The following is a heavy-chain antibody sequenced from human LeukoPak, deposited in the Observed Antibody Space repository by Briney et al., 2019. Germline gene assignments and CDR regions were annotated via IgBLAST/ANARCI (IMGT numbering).Heavy chain of an antibody. CDR3: AKDRASMIRGVMD. Sequence: GGSLRLSCVASGFTFDDYAMHWVRQAPGKGLEWVSGLSWGGGTIGYGDSVKDRFIISRDNAKNSLYLQMNSLRPEDTAFYYCAKDRASMIRGVMDWVQGTLVTVSS. CDR2: LSWGGGTI. V-gene: IGHV3-9*01. D-gene: IGHD3-10*01. CDR1: GFTFDDYA. J-gene: IGHJ4*02.